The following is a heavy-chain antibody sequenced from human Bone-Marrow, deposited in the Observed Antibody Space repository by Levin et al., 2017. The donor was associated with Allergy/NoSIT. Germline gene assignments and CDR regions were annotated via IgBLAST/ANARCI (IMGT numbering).Heavy chain of an antibody. J-gene: IGHJ4*02. CDR3: AREGDCGSVSCYSGWADK. CDR1: GFIFSDYA. CDR2: ISHGGRSE. D-gene: IGHD2-21*01. Sequence: GESLKISCAASGFIFSDYAMHWVRQAPGKGLEWVAVISHGGRSEFYADSVRGRFIISREDSANTVFLQMNSLRPDDTAVYYCAREGDCGSVSCYSGWADKWGQGTLVTVSS. V-gene: IGHV3-30*04.